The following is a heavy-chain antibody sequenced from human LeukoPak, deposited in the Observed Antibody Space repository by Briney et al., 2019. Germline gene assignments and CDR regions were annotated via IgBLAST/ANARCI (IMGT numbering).Heavy chain of an antibody. CDR3: ARVVIPGGSAYYYDSSGYP. D-gene: IGHD3-22*01. J-gene: IGHJ5*02. V-gene: IGHV1-18*01. CDR2: ISAYNGNT. Sequence: ASVKVSCKASGYTFTSYGISWVRQTPGQGLEWMGWISAYNGNTNYAQKLQGRVTMTTDTSTSTAYMELRSPRSDDTAVYYCARVVIPGGSAYYYDSSGYPWGQGTLVTVSS. CDR1: GYTFTSYG.